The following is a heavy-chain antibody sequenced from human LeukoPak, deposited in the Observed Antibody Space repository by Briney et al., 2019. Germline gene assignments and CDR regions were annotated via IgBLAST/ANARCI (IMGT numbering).Heavy chain of an antibody. Sequence: GGSLRLSCAASGFTFSSYWMSWVRQAPGKGLEWVANIKPDEGEKYYVDSVKGRFTISRDNSKNTLYLQMNSLRAADTAVYYCAKDPTHYRVWDDYDSTVLSYWGQGTLVTVSS. CDR1: GFTFSSYW. D-gene: IGHD3-22*01. J-gene: IGHJ4*02. CDR2: IKPDEGEK. CDR3: AKDPTHYRVWDDYDSTVLSY. V-gene: IGHV3-7*01.